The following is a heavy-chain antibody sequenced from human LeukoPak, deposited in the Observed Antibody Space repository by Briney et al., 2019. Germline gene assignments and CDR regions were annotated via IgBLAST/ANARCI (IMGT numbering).Heavy chain of an antibody. V-gene: IGHV3-53*01. D-gene: IGHD3-9*01. CDR2: IYSGGST. CDR3: VIWGDYDVLTGYYVPDY. J-gene: IGHJ4*02. CDR1: GFTVSSNY. Sequence: GGSLRLSCAASGFTVSSNYMSWVRQAPGKGLEWVSVIYSGGSTYYADSVKGRFTTSRDNSKNTVFLQMNSLRHEDTAIYYCVIWGDYDVLTGYYVPDYWGQGTLVTVAS.